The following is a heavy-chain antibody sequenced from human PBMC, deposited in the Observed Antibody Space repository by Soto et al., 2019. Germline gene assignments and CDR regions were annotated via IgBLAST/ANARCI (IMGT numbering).Heavy chain of an antibody. CDR3: ARGNHRWLQLWYFDL. J-gene: IGHJ2*01. CDR2: IIPIFGTV. Sequence: QVQLVQSGAEVKKPGSSVKVSCKASGGTFSNYPISWVRQAPGQGLEWMGGIIPIFGTVNYAQKFQGRVTITADESTRTAYMELSSLRSEDTVVYYCARGNHRWLQLWYFDLWGRGTLVTVSS. V-gene: IGHV1-69*12. D-gene: IGHD5-12*01. CDR1: GGTFSNYP.